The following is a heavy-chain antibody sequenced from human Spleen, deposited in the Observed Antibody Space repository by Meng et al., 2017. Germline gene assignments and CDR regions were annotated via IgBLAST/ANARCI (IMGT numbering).Heavy chain of an antibody. V-gene: IGHV1-18*01. CDR1: DYTSASYG. Sequence: QAQLLQSGAEVKKPGASVWVSCKASDYTSASYGISWFRQAPGQGLEWMGWFVSNADTYPAQKFQGRVTMTRDTHTSTDFMELRSLRSDDTAVYYCARGTPGRSYSDYWGQGTLVTVSS. D-gene: IGHD3-10*01. J-gene: IGHJ4*02. CDR3: ARGTPGRSYSDY. CDR2: FVSNADT.